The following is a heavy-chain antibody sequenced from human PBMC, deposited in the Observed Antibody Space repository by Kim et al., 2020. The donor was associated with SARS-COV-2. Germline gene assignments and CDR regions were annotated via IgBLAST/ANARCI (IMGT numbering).Heavy chain of an antibody. D-gene: IGHD3-10*01. Sequence: ASVKVSCKASGYTFSTYAIHWVRRAPGQGLAWMGSINAGDGNTHYSQKFQGRLTITRDTSASTAYMELSSLISEDTAIYYCARKSGSGTYYYGVDVWGQGTTVTVSS. V-gene: IGHV1-3*01. J-gene: IGHJ6*02. CDR2: INAGDGNT. CDR1: GYTFSTYA. CDR3: ARKSGSGTYYYGVDV.